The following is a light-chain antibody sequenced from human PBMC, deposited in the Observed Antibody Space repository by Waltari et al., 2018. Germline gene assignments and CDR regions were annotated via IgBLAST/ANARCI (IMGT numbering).Light chain of an antibody. CDR1: QSISSY. CDR2: AAS. Sequence: DIQMTQSPSSLSASVGDRVTITCRASQSISSYLNWYQQKPGKAPKLLIYAASSLQSGVPSRVSGSGSGTDFTLTISSLQPEDFATYYCQQSYSTPLPTFGGGTKVEIK. V-gene: IGKV1-39*01. J-gene: IGKJ4*01. CDR3: QQSYSTPLPT.